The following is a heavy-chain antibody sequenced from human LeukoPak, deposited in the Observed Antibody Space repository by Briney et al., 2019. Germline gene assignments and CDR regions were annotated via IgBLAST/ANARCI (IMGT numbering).Heavy chain of an antibody. J-gene: IGHJ6*02. V-gene: IGHV1-69*13. D-gene: IGHD3-3*01. CDR2: IIPIFGTA. CDR3: ARGFGVVINDKNYYYYYGMDV. Sequence: GASVTVSCKASGGTFSSYAISWVRQAPGQGLEWMGGIIPIFGTANYAQKFQGRVTITADESTSTAYMELSSLRSEDTAVYYCARGFGVVINDKNYYYYYGMDVWGQGTTVTVSS. CDR1: GGTFSSYA.